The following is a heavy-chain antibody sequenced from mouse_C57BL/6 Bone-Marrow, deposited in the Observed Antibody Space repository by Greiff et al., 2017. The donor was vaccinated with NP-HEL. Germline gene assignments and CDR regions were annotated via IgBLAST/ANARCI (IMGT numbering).Heavy chain of an antibody. CDR2: IHPNSGST. J-gene: IGHJ3*01. CDR3: ARGTASFAY. Sequence: QVQLQQSGAELVQPGASVKLSCKASGYTFTSYWMHWVKQRPGQGLEWIGMIHPNSGSTNYNEKFKSKATLTVDKSSSTAYMQRSSLTSEDSAVYYCARGTASFAYWGQGTLVTVAA. D-gene: IGHD3-3*01. CDR1: GYTFTSYW. V-gene: IGHV1-64*01.